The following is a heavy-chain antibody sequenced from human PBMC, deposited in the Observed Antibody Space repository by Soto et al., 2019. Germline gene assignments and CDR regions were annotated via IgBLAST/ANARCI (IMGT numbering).Heavy chain of an antibody. V-gene: IGHV3-23*01. Sequence: LRLSCAASGFTFDMYAMSWVRQAPGKGLEWVAAFSRSDDSRYYADSVKGRFTVSRDNSKKTLSLQMNSLRAEDTAVYYCAKGAGAGYSSSWLFDSWGQGTLVTV. CDR3: AKGAGAGYSSSWLFDS. CDR2: FSRSDDSR. D-gene: IGHD6-13*01. J-gene: IGHJ4*02. CDR1: GFTFDMYA.